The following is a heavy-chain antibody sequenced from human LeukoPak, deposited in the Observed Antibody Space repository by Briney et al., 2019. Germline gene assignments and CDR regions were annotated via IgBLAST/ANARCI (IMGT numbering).Heavy chain of an antibody. CDR1: GRSFSGYY. CDR3: ARADYDSSGYYESLYYFDY. V-gene: IGHV4-34*01. D-gene: IGHD3-22*01. CDR2: INHSGST. J-gene: IGHJ4*02. Sequence: SETLSLTCAVYGRSFSGYYWSWIRQPPGKGLEWIGEINHSGSTNYNPSLKSRVTISVDTSKNQFSLKLSSVTAADTAVYYCARADYDSSGYYESLYYFDYWGQGTLVTVSS.